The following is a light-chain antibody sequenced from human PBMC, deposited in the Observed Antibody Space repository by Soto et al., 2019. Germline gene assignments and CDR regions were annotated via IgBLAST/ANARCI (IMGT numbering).Light chain of an antibody. CDR2: DDS. V-gene: IGLV3-21*02. Sequence: SYELTQPPSVSVAPGQTARITCDRNNIGSKSVHWYQQKPGQAPVVVVYDDSDRPSGIPVRFSGSRSGNTATLTISRVEAGDEADYYCQVWDTSSIHPVVFGGGTKVTVL. CDR1: NIGSKS. CDR3: QVWDTSSIHPVV. J-gene: IGLJ2*01.